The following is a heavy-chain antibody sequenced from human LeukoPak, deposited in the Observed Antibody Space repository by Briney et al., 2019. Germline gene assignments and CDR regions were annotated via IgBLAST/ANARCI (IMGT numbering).Heavy chain of an antibody. CDR1: GYTFTGYY. Sequence: ASVKVSCKASGYTFTGYYMHWVRQAPGQGLEWMGIINPSGGNTAYSQKFQDRVTMTRDTSTSTVYMELSSLRYEDTAVYYCARRSRDGLNYFDYWGQGTLVTVSS. CDR2: INPSGGNT. D-gene: IGHD5-24*01. CDR3: ARRSRDGLNYFDY. V-gene: IGHV1-46*01. J-gene: IGHJ4*02.